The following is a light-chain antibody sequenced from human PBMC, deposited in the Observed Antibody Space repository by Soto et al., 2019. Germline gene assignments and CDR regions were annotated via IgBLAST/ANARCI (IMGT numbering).Light chain of an antibody. CDR2: GTS. V-gene: IGKV3-20*01. J-gene: IGKJ2*01. CDR1: QSVSSSY. CDR3: QQYGTSPYT. Sequence: EIVLTQSPGTLSLSPGERATLTCRASQSVSSSYLAWYHQKPGQAPRLLIYGTSSRATGIPDRFSGSGSGTEFNLTISRLAPAAFEVYYRQQYGTSPYTFGQGTTLEIK.